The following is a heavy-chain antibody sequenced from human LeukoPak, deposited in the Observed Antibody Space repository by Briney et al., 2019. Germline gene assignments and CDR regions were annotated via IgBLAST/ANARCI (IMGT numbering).Heavy chain of an antibody. Sequence: SETLSLTCAVSGGSISSSNWWSWVRQPPGKGLEWIGEIYHSGSTNYNPSLKSRVTISVDTSKNQFSLKLSSVTAADTAVYYCARGERSIAAASFDYWGQGTLVTVSS. CDR2: IYHSGST. CDR1: GGSISSSNW. V-gene: IGHV4-4*02. D-gene: IGHD6-13*01. CDR3: ARGERSIAAASFDY. J-gene: IGHJ4*02.